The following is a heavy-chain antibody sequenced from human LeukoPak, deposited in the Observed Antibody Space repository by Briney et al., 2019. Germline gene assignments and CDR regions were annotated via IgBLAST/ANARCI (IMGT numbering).Heavy chain of an antibody. J-gene: IGHJ6*02. CDR2: MNPNSGNT. CDR3: ARLASSSWPLYYYYGMDV. V-gene: IGHV1-8*01. CDR1: GYTFTSYD. Sequence: ASVKVSCKASGYTFTSYDINWVRQATGQGLEWMGWMNPNSGNTGYAQKFQSRVTMTRNTSIRTAYMELSSLRSEDTAVYYCARLASSSWPLYYYYGMDVWGQGTTVTVSS. D-gene: IGHD6-13*01.